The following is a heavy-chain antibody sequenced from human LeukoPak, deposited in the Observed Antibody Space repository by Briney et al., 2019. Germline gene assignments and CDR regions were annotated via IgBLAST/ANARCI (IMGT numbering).Heavy chain of an antibody. Sequence: SETLSLTCTASGGSISSSSYYWGWIRQPPGKGLEWIGSIYYSGSTYYNPSLKSRVTISVDTSKNQFSLKLSSVTAADTAVYYCARLYYDILTGYYNSFDYWGQGTLVTVSS. V-gene: IGHV4-39*01. CDR3: ARLYYDILTGYYNSFDY. CDR2: IYYSGST. CDR1: GGSISSSSYY. J-gene: IGHJ4*02. D-gene: IGHD3-9*01.